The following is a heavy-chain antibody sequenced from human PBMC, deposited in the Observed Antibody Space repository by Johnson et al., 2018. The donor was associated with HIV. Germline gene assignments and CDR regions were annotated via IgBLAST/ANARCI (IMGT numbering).Heavy chain of an antibody. CDR2: IQSKTVGGTT. CDR3: TNPDTAMATGAFDI. CDR1: GFTFSSYG. J-gene: IGHJ3*02. D-gene: IGHD5-18*01. Sequence: EVQLVESGGGVVQPGGSLRLSCAASGFTFSSYGMNWDRQAPGKGLAWVGRIQSKTVGGTTAYAAPVKGRFTISRDDSKNTLYLQMNSLKTEDTAVYYCTNPDTAMATGAFDIWGQETMVTVSS. V-gene: IGHV3-15*01.